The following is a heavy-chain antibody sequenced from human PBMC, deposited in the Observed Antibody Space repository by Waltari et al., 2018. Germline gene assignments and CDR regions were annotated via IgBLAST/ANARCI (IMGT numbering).Heavy chain of an antibody. CDR1: GFTFSSYA. J-gene: IGHJ4*02. CDR3: AKDRTDGYTDY. V-gene: IGHV3-23*01. Sequence: EVQLLESGGGLVQPGGSLSLSCAASGFTFSSYAMSWVRQAPGKGLEWFSAISGSGGRTYYADSVKGRFTISRDNSKNTLYLQMNSLRAEDTAVYYCAKDRTDGYTDYWGQGTLVTVSS. D-gene: IGHD3-16*01. CDR2: ISGSGGRT.